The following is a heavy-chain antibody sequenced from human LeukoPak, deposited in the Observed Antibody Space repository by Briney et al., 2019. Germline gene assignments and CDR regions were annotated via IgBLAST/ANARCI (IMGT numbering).Heavy chain of an antibody. CDR2: IKSKTDGGTT. J-gene: IGHJ3*02. Sequence: PGGPLRLSCAASGFTFSNAWMSWLRQAPGKGLEWVGRIKSKTDGGTTDYAAPVKGRFTISRDDSKNTLYLQMNSLKTEDTAVNYCPYGSGSYSNDAFDIWGQGTMVTVSS. CDR3: PYGSGSYSNDAFDI. CDR1: GFTFSNAW. V-gene: IGHV3-15*01. D-gene: IGHD3-10*01.